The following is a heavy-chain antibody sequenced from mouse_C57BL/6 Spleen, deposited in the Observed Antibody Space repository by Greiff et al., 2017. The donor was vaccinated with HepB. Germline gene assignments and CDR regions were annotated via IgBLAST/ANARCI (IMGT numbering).Heavy chain of an antibody. CDR3: ARGGLYYGSSTDY. V-gene: IGHV5-17*01. J-gene: IGHJ2*01. D-gene: IGHD1-1*01. CDR1: GFTFSDYG. CDR2: ISSGSSTI. Sequence: EVKLMESGGGLVKPGGSLKLSCAASGFTFSDYGMHWVRQAPEKGLEWVAYISSGSSTIYYADTVKGRFTISRDNAKNTLFLQMTSLRSEDTAMYYCARGGLYYGSSTDYWGQGTTLTVSS.